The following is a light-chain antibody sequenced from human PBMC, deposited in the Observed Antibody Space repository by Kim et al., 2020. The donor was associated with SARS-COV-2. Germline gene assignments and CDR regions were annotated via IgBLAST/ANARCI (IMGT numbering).Light chain of an antibody. CDR3: QQYGGSVRFT. CDR2: GAS. Sequence: EIVLTQSPGTLSLSPGERATLSCRASQNVNSNYFAWYQQKPGQPPRLLIYGASTRATGIPDRFSGGGSGIDFTLTISRLEPEDFAVYYCQQYGGSVRFTFGPGTKVDIK. J-gene: IGKJ3*01. CDR1: QNVNSNY. V-gene: IGKV3-20*01.